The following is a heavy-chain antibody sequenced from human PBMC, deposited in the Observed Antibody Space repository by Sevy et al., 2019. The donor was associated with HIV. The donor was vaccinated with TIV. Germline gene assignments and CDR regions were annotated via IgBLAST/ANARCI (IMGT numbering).Heavy chain of an antibody. Sequence: GGSLRLSCAASGFTFSSYAMHWVRQAPGKGLELVAVISYDGSNKYYADSVKGRFTISRDNSKNTLYLQMNSLRAEDTAVYYCARVPGRGYSYGYGDQYFQHWGQGTLVTVSS. V-gene: IGHV3-30-3*01. D-gene: IGHD5-18*01. CDR3: ARVPGRGYSYGYGDQYFQH. J-gene: IGHJ1*01. CDR1: GFTFSSYA. CDR2: ISYDGSNK.